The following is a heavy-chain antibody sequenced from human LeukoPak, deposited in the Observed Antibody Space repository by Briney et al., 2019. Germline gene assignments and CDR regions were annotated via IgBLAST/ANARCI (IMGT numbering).Heavy chain of an antibody. CDR2: INSDGSST. Sequence: GGSLRLSCAASGFTFSSYAMSWVRQAPGKGLVWVSRINSDGSSTSYADSVKGRFTISRDNAKNTLYLQMNSLRAEDTAVYYCARLVCSTIPCYGKFYFDSWGQGTLVPVSS. V-gene: IGHV3-74*01. D-gene: IGHD2-2*01. CDR1: GFTFSSYA. J-gene: IGHJ4*02. CDR3: ARLVCSTIPCYGKFYFDS.